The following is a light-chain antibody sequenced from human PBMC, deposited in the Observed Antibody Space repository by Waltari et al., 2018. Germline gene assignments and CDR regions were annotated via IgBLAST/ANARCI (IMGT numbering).Light chain of an antibody. CDR2: DND. J-gene: IGLJ3*02. CDR1: SPNIGSTT. CDR3: AAWDDSLNGFWV. Sequence: QSVLTQPPSASGTTGQRVTISCSGSSPNIGSTTVNWYQQPPGTTPKLLTYDNDQRPSGVPDRFSGSKSGTSASLAISGLQSEDESDYYCAAWDDSLNGFWVFGGGTKLTVL. V-gene: IGLV1-44*01.